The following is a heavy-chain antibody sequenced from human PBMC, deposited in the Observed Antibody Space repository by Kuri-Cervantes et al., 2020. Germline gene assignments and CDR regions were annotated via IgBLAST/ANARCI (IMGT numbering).Heavy chain of an antibody. Sequence: SETLSLTCTVSGGSISSGGYYWSWIRQHPGKGLEWIGYIYYSGSTNYNPSLKSRVTISVDTSKNQFSLKLSSVTAADMAVYYCARGRGLQWFGELPDAFDIWGQGTMVTVSS. V-gene: IGHV4-31*03. J-gene: IGHJ3*02. CDR1: GGSISSGGYY. CDR3: ARGRGLQWFGELPDAFDI. D-gene: IGHD3-10*01. CDR2: IYYSGST.